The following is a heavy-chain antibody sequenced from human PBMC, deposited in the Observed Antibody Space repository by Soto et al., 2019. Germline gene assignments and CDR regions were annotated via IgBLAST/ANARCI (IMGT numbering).Heavy chain of an antibody. CDR1: GGSISSGGYY. D-gene: IGHD2-15*01. CDR2: IYYSGST. J-gene: IGHJ5*02. Sequence: TLSLTCTVSGGSISSGGYYWSWIRQHPGKGLEWIGYIYYSGSTYYNPSLKSRVTISVDTSKNQFSLKLSSVTAVDTAVYYCARGLIVVVVDKQAFWFDPWGQGTLVTVSS. CDR3: ARGLIVVVVDKQAFWFDP. V-gene: IGHV4-31*03.